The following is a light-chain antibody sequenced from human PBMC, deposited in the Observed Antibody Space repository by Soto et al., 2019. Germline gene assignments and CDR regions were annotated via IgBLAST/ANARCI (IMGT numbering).Light chain of an antibody. CDR2: DVS. CDR3: TSYTTSSTLV. CDR1: SSDVGGYNY. Sequence: QSALTQPASVSGSPGQSITISCTGTSSDVGGYNYVSWYQQYPGKAPKLMIYDVSNRPSGVSNRFSGSKSGNTASLTISGLQAEEEADYYCTSYTTSSTLVFGTGTKVTVL. J-gene: IGLJ1*01. V-gene: IGLV2-14*01.